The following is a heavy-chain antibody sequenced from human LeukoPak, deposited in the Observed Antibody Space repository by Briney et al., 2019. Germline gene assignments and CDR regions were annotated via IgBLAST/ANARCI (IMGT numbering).Heavy chain of an antibody. CDR3: ARNNAGGVLRYFDWLTYPGGFDY. Sequence: GASVKVSCKVSGYTLTELSMHWVRQAPGKGLEWMGGFDPEDGETIYAQKFQGRVTMTEDTSTDTAYMELSSLRSEDTAVYYCARNNAGGVLRYFDWLTYPGGFDYWGQGTLVTVSS. CDR1: GYTLTELS. D-gene: IGHD3-9*01. CDR2: FDPEDGET. J-gene: IGHJ4*02. V-gene: IGHV1-24*01.